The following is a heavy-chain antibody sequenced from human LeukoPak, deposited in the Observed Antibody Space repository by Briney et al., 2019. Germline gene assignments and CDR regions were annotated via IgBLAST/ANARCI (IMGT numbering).Heavy chain of an antibody. CDR3: ARDYYGSGSYYNNYGMDV. CDR1: GGTFSSYA. V-gene: IGHV1-69*13. J-gene: IGHJ6*02. D-gene: IGHD3-10*01. Sequence: GASVKVSCKASGGTFSSYAISWVRQAPGQGLEWMGGIIPIFGTANYAQKFQGRVTITADESTSTAYMELSSLRSEDTAVYYCARDYYGSGSYYNNYGMDVWGQGTTVTVSS. CDR2: IIPIFGTA.